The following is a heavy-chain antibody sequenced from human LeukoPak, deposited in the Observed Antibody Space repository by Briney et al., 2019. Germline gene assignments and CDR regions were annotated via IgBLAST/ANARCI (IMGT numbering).Heavy chain of an antibody. CDR2: ISGSGGST. J-gene: IGHJ6*02. CDR3: AKYMYQLLFPYYYGMDV. Sequence: GGSLRLSCAASGFTFSSYAMSWVRQAPGKGLEWVSAISGSGGSTYYADSVKGRFTTSRDNSKNTLYLQMNSLRAEDTAVYYCAKYMYQLLFPYYYGMDVWGQGTTVTVSS. D-gene: IGHD2-2*01. V-gene: IGHV3-23*01. CDR1: GFTFSSYA.